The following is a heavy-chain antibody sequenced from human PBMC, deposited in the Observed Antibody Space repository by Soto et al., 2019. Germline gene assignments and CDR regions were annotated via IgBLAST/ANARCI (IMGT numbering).Heavy chain of an antibody. CDR2: VYYNGNT. J-gene: IGHJ4*02. CDR3: ARDVRKVFDY. CDR1: GGSIRNYY. Sequence: QMRLQESGPRLVKPSETLSLTCTVSGGSIRNYYWSWIRQPQGKKLEWIAYVYYNGNTYYNPSLESRATISVDTSNNQFSLRLTSLTAADTAVYYCARDVRKVFDYWGQGALVTVSS. V-gene: IGHV4-59*01.